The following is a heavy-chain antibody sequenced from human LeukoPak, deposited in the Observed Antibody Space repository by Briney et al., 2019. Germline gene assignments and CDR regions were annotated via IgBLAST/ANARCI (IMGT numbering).Heavy chain of an antibody. J-gene: IGHJ6*02. CDR2: IYYSGST. D-gene: IGHD3-3*01. CDR1: GGSISSYY. CDR3: ARDVRGYDFWSGYYSSHYYYGMDV. V-gene: IGHV4-59*01. Sequence: SETLSLTCTVSGGSISSYYWSWIRQPPGKGLEWIGYIYYSGSTNYNPSLKSRVTISVDTSKNQFSLKLSSVTAADTAVYYCARDVRGYDFWSGYYSSHYYYGMDVWGQGTTVTVSS.